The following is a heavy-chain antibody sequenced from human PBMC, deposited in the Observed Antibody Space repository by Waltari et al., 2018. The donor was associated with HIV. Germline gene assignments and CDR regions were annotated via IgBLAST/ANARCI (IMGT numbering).Heavy chain of an antibody. V-gene: IGHV4-4*02. CDR3: TREVLVFAGFFDY. CDR2: IYQTVST. Sequence: QVHLQESGPGLVKPSVPLSLTCAVSGGSIRSGNWWSWVRPPPGKGPEWFGEIYQTVSTNYNPSLKSRFTMSIDKSSNQFFLKLNSVTAADPSVYYCTREVLVFAGFFDYWGQGALVTVSS. J-gene: IGHJ4*02. D-gene: IGHD3-10*02. CDR1: GGSIRSGNW.